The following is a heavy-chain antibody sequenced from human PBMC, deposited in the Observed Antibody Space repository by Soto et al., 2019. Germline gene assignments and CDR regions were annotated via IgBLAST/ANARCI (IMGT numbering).Heavy chain of an antibody. V-gene: IGHV2-70*01. J-gene: IGHJ6*02. D-gene: IGHD2-2*01. CDR2: IDWDDDK. CDR1: GFSLSTSGMC. CDR3: ARISTRYYYYGMDV. Sequence: SGPRLVNPTQTLTLTCTFSGFSLSTSGMCVSWIRQPPGKALEWLALIDWDDDKYYSTSLKTRLTISKDTSKNQVVLTMTNMDPVDTATYYCARISTRYYYYGMDVWGQGTTVTVSS.